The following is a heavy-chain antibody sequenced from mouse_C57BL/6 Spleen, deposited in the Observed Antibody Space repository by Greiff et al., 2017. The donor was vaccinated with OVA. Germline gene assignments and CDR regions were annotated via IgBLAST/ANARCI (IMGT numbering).Heavy chain of an antibody. D-gene: IGHD2-3*01. Sequence: VMLVESGPGLVQPSQSLSITCTVSGFSLTSYGVHWVRQSPGKGLEWLGVIWRGGSTDYNAAFMSRLSITKDNSKSQVFFKMNSLQADDTAIYYCAKSHDGYPGRYFDVWGTGTTVTVSS. CDR2: IWRGGST. V-gene: IGHV2-5*01. CDR1: GFSLTSYG. J-gene: IGHJ1*03. CDR3: AKSHDGYPGRYFDV.